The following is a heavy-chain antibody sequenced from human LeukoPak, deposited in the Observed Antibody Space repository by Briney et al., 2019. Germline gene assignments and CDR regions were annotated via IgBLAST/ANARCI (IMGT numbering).Heavy chain of an antibody. CDR1: GFSLSTSGVG. J-gene: IGHJ4*02. CDR2: LYWDDDK. Sequence: SGPTLVKPTQTLTLTCTFSGFSLSTSGVGVGWIRQPPGKALEWLALLYWDDDKRYSPSLKSRLTITKDTSKNQVVLTMTNMDPVDTATYYCAHLYYYDSSGYYPFDYWGQGTLVTVSS. D-gene: IGHD3-22*01. CDR3: AHLYYYDSSGYYPFDY. V-gene: IGHV2-5*02.